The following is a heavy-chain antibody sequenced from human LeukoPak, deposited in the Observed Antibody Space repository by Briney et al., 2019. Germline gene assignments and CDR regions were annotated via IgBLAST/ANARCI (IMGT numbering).Heavy chain of an antibody. CDR2: INTNTGNP. V-gene: IGHV7-4-1*02. J-gene: IGHJ6*02. Sequence: ASVKVSCKASGYTFTSYGIHWVRQAPGQGLDWMGWINTNTGNPTYAQGFTGRSVFSLETSVSTSYLEITSLKAEDTAVYYCARGRGSSARLGYFYYYIDVWDQGTTVTVSS. CDR1: GYTFTSYG. D-gene: IGHD1-26*01. CDR3: ARGRGSSARLGYFYYYIDV.